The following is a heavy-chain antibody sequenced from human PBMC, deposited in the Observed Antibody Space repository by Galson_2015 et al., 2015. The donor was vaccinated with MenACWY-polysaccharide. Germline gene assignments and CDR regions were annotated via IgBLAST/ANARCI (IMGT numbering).Heavy chain of an antibody. J-gene: IGHJ4*02. Sequence: SLRLSCAASGFSFSAYGMSWVRQAPGRGLEWVSSSGSGGGLYYADSVKGRFTVSRDNSKNTLYLQMNNLRAEDTAVYYCAKVGPRSSWTMGSDYWGQGTLVTVSS. V-gene: IGHV3-23*01. CDR2: SGSGGGL. CDR1: GFSFSAYG. CDR3: AKVGPRSSWTMGSDY. D-gene: IGHD6-13*01.